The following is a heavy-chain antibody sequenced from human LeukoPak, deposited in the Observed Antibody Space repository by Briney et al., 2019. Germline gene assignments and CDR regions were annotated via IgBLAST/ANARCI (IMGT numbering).Heavy chain of an antibody. CDR1: GFTFSSYG. CDR2: IRYDGSNK. V-gene: IGHV3-30*02. D-gene: IGHD3-10*01. CDR3: AKYTYYYVSTDAFDI. Sequence: PGGSLRLSCAASGFTFSSYGMHWVRQAPGKGLEWVAFIRYDGSNKYYADSVKGRFTISRDNSKNTLYLQMNSLRAEDTAVYYCAKYTYYYVSTDAFDIWGQGTMVTVSS. J-gene: IGHJ3*02.